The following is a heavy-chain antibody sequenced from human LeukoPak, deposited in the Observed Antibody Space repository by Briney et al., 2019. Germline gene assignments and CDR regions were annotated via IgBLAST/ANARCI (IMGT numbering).Heavy chain of an antibody. D-gene: IGHD3-10*01. J-gene: IGHJ4*02. V-gene: IGHV4-38-2*02. CDR2: IYYSGST. Sequence: SETLSLTCTVSGYSISSGYYWGWIRQPPGKGLEWIGYIYYSGSTYYNPSLKSRVTISVDTSKNQFSLKLSSVTAADTAVYYCARVDYYGSGSYEPSDYWGQGTLVTVSS. CDR3: ARVDYYGSGSYEPSDY. CDR1: GYSISSGYY.